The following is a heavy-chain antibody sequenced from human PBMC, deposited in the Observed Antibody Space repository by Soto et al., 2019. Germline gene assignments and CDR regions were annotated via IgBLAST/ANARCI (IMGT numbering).Heavy chain of an antibody. V-gene: IGHV3-30-3*01. J-gene: IGHJ6*02. CDR1: GFTFSSYA. CDR3: ARGSTDSYGMDV. D-gene: IGHD4-4*01. CDR2: ISYDGSNK. Sequence: RRLSCAASGFTFSSYAMHWVRQAPGKGLEWVAVISYDGSNKYYADSVKGRFTISRDNSKNTLYLQMNSLRAEDTAVYYCARGSTDSYGMDVWGQGTTVTVSS.